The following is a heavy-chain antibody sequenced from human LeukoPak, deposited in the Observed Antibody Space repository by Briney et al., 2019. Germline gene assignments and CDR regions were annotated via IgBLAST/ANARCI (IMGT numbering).Heavy chain of an antibody. Sequence: SVKVSCKASGGTFSSYAISWVRQAPGQGLEWMGGIIPIFGTANYAQKFQGRVAITADESTSTAYMELSSLRSDDTAVYYCARVTQLWLESTFDYWGQGTLVTVSS. CDR1: GGTFSSYA. J-gene: IGHJ4*02. CDR2: IIPIFGTA. D-gene: IGHD5-18*01. CDR3: ARVTQLWLESTFDY. V-gene: IGHV1-69*13.